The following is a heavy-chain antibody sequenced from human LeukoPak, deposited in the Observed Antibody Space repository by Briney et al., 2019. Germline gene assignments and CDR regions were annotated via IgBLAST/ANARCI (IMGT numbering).Heavy chain of an antibody. V-gene: IGHV1-69*05. CDR2: IIPIFGTA. CDR3: ARGRWRRGSATHYWFDP. Sequence: SVKVSCKASGGTFSSYAISWVRQAPGQGLEWMGGIIPIFGTANYAQKFQGRVTITTDESTSTAYMELSSLRSEDTAVYYCARGRWRRGSATHYWFDPWGQGTLVTVSS. CDR1: GGTFSSYA. J-gene: IGHJ5*02. D-gene: IGHD4-23*01.